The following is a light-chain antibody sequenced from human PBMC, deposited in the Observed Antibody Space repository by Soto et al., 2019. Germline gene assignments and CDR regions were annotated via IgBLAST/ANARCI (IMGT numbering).Light chain of an antibody. CDR2: KAS. Sequence: DIQMTQSPSTLSASVGDRVTITCRASQSISSWLAWYQQKPGTAPKLLIYKASTLQSGVPSRFSGSGCGTEFTLSISSLQTDDSATYYCQQYNDNWTFGQGTKVEIK. V-gene: IGKV1-5*03. J-gene: IGKJ1*01. CDR1: QSISSW. CDR3: QQYNDNWT.